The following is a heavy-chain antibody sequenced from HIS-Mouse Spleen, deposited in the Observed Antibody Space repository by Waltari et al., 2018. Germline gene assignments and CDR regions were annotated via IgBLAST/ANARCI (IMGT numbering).Heavy chain of an antibody. D-gene: IGHD6-13*01. CDR2: IYYRGST. Sequence: QLQLQESGPGLVKPSETLSLPCTVSGGSISRSSYYCGWLRQPPGKGLEWIGSIYYRGSTYYNPSLKSRVTISVDTSKNQFSLKLSSVTAADTAVYYCAREIPYSSSWYDWYFDLWGRGTLVTVSS. V-gene: IGHV4-39*07. J-gene: IGHJ2*01. CDR1: GGSISRSSYY. CDR3: AREIPYSSSWYDWYFDL.